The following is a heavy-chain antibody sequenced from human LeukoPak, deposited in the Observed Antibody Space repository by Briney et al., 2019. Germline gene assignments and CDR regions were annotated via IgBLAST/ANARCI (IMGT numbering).Heavy chain of an antibody. V-gene: IGHV3-48*01. CDR3: ARDGDYDSSGYYPYDY. Sequence: PGGSLRLSCAASGFTFSSYSMNWVRQAPGKGLEWVSYISSSSSTIYYADSVKGRFTISRDNAKNSLYLQMNSLRAEDTAVYYCARDGDYDSSGYYPYDYWGQGTLVTVSS. CDR2: ISSSSSTI. D-gene: IGHD3-22*01. J-gene: IGHJ4*02. CDR1: GFTFSSYS.